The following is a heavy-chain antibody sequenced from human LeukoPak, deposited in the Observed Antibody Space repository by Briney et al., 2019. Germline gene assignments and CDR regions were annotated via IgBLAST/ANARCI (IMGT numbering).Heavy chain of an antibody. Sequence: AGGSLRLSCAVSGLTFRSYWMSWVRQAPGKGLEWVANINQDGSEKYFVDSVKGRFTISRDNAKNSLHLQMNTLTAEDTAVYYCAIERDGRVFDYWGQGTRVTVSS. D-gene: IGHD5-24*01. CDR3: AIERDGRVFDY. V-gene: IGHV3-7*01. J-gene: IGHJ4*02. CDR2: INQDGSEK. CDR1: GLTFRSYW.